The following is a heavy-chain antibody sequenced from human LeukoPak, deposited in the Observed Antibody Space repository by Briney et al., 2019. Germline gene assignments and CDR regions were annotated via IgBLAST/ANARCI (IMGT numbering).Heavy chain of an antibody. Sequence: GASVKVSCKASGYTFTSYYMHWVRQAPGQGLEWMGWISAYNGNTNYAQKLQGRVTMTTDTSTSTAYMELRSLRSDDTAVYYCARETYCSGGSCFYFVMDVWGQGTTVTVSS. D-gene: IGHD2-15*01. CDR2: ISAYNGNT. J-gene: IGHJ6*02. V-gene: IGHV1-18*04. CDR1: GYTFTSYY. CDR3: ARETYCSGGSCFYFVMDV.